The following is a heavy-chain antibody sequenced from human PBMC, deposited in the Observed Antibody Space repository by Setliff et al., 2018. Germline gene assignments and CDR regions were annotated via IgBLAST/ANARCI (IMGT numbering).Heavy chain of an antibody. J-gene: IGHJ4*02. V-gene: IGHV4-61*02. D-gene: IGHD3-9*01. Sequence: PSETLSLTCTVSGGSIRSGSFYWSWIRQSAEKGLEWFGRVHASGSPNYNPSFKGRVTISLDTSTNQFSLNLNSVTAADTAVYYCAKERYFDWFFENWGQGTLVTVSS. CDR1: GGSIRSGSFY. CDR2: VHASGSP. CDR3: AKERYFDWFFEN.